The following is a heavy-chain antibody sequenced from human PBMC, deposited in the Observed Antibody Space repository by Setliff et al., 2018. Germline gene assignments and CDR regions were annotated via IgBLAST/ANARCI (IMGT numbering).Heavy chain of an antibody. J-gene: IGHJ4*02. V-gene: IGHV4-38-2*02. D-gene: IGHD3-22*01. CDR3: ARDPHYDPTYSLPGHAFDF. CDR2: LFDGGSA. CDR1: GYSISNGFY. Sequence: SETLSLTFAVSGYSISNGFYWGWIRQSPVKGLEWIGSLFDGGSAYYSPSLKSRASISLDASKNQFALKLTSATAADTAVYYCARDPHYDPTYSLPGHAFDFWGQGSPVTVSS.